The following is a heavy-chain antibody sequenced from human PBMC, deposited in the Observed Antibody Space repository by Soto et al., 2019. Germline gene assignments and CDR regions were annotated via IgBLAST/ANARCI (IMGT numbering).Heavy chain of an antibody. CDR3: ARESRSWYGSIWDY. Sequence: PSGTLSLTCTVSGGSISSYYWSWIRQPPGKGLEWIGYIYFSGGTNYNPSLKSRVTISVDTSKNQFSLKLSSVTAADTAVYYCARESRSWYGSIWDYWGQGTLVTVSS. J-gene: IGHJ4*02. D-gene: IGHD6-13*01. CDR1: GGSISSYY. CDR2: IYFSGGT. V-gene: IGHV4-59*12.